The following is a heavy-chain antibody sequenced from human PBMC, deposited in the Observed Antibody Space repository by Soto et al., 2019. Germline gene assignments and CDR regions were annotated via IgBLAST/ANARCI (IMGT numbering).Heavy chain of an antibody. V-gene: IGHV4-59*01. CDR3: ARTLDSHGHLFDY. D-gene: IGHD5-18*01. J-gene: IGHJ4*02. Sequence: PSETLSLTCTVSGGSLSSNYWSWIRQPPGKGLEWIGYIYSSGSTNYNPSLKSRVTISVHTSKNQFSLKLSSVTAADTAVYYCARTLDSHGHLFDYWGQGTLVTVSS. CDR1: GGSLSSNY. CDR2: IYSSGST.